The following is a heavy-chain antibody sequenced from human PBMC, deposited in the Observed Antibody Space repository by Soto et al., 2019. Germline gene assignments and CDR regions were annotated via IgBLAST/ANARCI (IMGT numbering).Heavy chain of an antibody. Sequence: PSETLSLTCTVSGGSISSYYWSWIRQPPGKGLEWIGYIYYSGSTNYNPSLKSRVTISVDTSKNQFSLKLSSVTAADTAVYYCARDRGSHYDSSGYSYYYYYYGMDVWGQGTTVTVSS. CDR1: GGSISSYY. CDR2: IYYSGST. J-gene: IGHJ6*02. CDR3: ARDRGSHYDSSGYSYYYYYYGMDV. D-gene: IGHD3-22*01. V-gene: IGHV4-59*01.